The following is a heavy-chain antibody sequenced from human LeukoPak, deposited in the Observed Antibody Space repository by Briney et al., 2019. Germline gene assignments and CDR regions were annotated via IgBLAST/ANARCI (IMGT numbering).Heavy chain of an antibody. CDR3: ARDLFARYCSSTSCYGRDY. Sequence: SGRSLSHSCAASGFTFSSYSLHWVGQAPGKGLEWVAVISHDGSSKYSADSVKGRFTISRDNSKNTLSLQMNSLRAEDTAVCYCARDLFARYCSSTSCYGRDYWGQGTLVTVSS. CDR2: ISHDGSSK. V-gene: IGHV3-30-3*01. CDR1: GFTFSSYS. J-gene: IGHJ4*02. D-gene: IGHD2-2*01.